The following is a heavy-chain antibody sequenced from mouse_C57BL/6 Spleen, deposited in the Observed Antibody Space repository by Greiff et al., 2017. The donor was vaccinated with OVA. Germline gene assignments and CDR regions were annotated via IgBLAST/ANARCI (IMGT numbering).Heavy chain of an antibody. V-gene: IGHV3-6*01. CDR2: ISYDGSN. CDR3: ARYDYDEGDYFDY. CDR1: GYSITSGYY. J-gene: IGHJ2*01. D-gene: IGHD2-4*01. Sequence: EVQLKESGPGLVKPSQSLSLTCSVTGYSITSGYYWNWIRQFPGNKLEWMGYISYDGSNNYNPSLKNRISITRDTSKNQFFLKLNSVTTEDTATYYCARYDYDEGDYFDYWGQGTTLTVSS.